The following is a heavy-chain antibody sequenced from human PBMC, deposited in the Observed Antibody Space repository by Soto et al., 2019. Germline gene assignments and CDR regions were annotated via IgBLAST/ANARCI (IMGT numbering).Heavy chain of an antibody. CDR3: ARSTTCGNYYFDY. CDR2: IYYSGST. Sequence: QVQLQESGPGLVKPSQTLSLTCTVSGGSISSGDYYWSWIRQPPGKGLEWIGYIYYSGSTYYNPSLKSLVTISVDTSKNQFSLKLSSVTAADTAVYYCARSTTCGNYYFDYWGQGTLVTVSS. V-gene: IGHV4-30-4*01. D-gene: IGHD3-10*02. J-gene: IGHJ4*02. CDR1: GGSISSGDYY.